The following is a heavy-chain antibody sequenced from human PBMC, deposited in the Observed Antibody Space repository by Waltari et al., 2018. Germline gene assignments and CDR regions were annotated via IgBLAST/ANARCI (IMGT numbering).Heavy chain of an antibody. V-gene: IGHV3-23*01. Sequence: EVQVLESGGGLVQPGGSLRLTCAASGFIFNNYAINWVRQAPGKGREWVSGINGYGDKTYDADSVKGRFTLSRDNSRNTLSLQMNSLRAEDTAVYYCAKAHFYDTSGYIEHWGQGTLVTVSS. CDR3: AKAHFYDTSGYIEH. D-gene: IGHD3-22*01. CDR1: GFIFNNYA. J-gene: IGHJ5*02. CDR2: INGYGDKT.